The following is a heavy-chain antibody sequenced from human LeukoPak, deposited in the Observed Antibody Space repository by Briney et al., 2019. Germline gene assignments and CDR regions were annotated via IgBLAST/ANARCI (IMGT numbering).Heavy chain of an antibody. J-gene: IGHJ4*02. CDR1: GGTFSSYA. D-gene: IGHD3-16*02. Sequence: ASVKVSCKASGGTFSSYAISWVRQAPGQGLEWMGGIIPIFGTANYAQKFQGRVTITADESTSTAYMEPSSLRSEDAAVYYCARDRTAYDYIWGSYRHFDYWGQGTLVTVSS. CDR2: IIPIFGTA. V-gene: IGHV1-69*13. CDR3: ARDRTAYDYIWGSYRHFDY.